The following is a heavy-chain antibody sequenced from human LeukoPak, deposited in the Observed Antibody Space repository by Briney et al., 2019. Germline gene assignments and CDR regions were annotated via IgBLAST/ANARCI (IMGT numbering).Heavy chain of an antibody. D-gene: IGHD4-11*01. J-gene: IGHJ5*02. CDR3: ARDRNSNGWFDP. CDR1: GGSISSYY. V-gene: IGHV4-59*01. CDR2: IYYSGST. Sequence: SETLSLTCTVSGGSISSYYWSWIRQPPGKGLEWIGYIYYSGSTNYNPSLKSRVTISVDTSKNQFSLKRSSVTAADTAVYYCARDRNSNGWFDPWGQGTLVTVSS.